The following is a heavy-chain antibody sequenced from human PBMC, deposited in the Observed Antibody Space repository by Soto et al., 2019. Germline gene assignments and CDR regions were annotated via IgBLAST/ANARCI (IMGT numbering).Heavy chain of an antibody. J-gene: IGHJ5*02. CDR1: GGSFSGYY. Sequence: SETLSLTGAVYGGSFSGYYWSWIRQPPGKGREWIGEINHSGSTNYNPSLKSRVTISVDTSKNQFSLKQSSVTDAETAVYYCARGLSGGSRILNWFDPWGQGTLVTVSS. CDR2: INHSGST. V-gene: IGHV4-34*01. CDR3: ARGLSGGSRILNWFDP. D-gene: IGHD2-15*01.